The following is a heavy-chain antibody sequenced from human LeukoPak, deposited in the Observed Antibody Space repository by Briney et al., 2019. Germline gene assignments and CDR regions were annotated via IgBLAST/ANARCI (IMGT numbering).Heavy chain of an antibody. V-gene: IGHV1-2*02. CDR2: INPNSGGT. Sequence: ASVKVSCKASGYTFTGYYMHWVRQAPGQGLEWMGWINPNSGGTNYAQKFQGRVTMTRDTSISTAYMELSRLRSDDTAVYYCARGVGTVAGERYYMDVWGKGTTVTVSS. D-gene: IGHD6-19*01. CDR1: GYTFTGYY. CDR3: ARGVGTVAGERYYMDV. J-gene: IGHJ6*03.